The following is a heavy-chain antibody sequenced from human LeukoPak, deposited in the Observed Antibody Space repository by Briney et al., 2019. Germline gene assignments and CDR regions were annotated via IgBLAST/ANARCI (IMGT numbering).Heavy chain of an antibody. CDR1: GGSISSGDYY. J-gene: IGHJ4*02. D-gene: IGHD2-2*01. CDR2: IYYSGST. CDR3: ARDGRYCPSANCPSKGVD. Sequence: PSETLSLICTVSGGSISSGDYYWSGIRQPPGKDLEWIGYIYYSGSTYYNPSLKSRVTISLDTSKHQFSLRLSSVTAADTAVYYCARDGRYCPSANCPSKGVDWGQGTLVSFSS. V-gene: IGHV4-30-4*01.